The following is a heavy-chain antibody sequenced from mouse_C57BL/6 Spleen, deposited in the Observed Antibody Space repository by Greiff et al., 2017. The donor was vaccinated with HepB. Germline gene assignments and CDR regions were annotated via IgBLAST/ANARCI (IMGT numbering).Heavy chain of an antibody. CDR3: ARGDDGSTPAEFAY. Sequence: VQLQQSGPELVKPGASVKISCKASGYTFTDYYMNWVKQSHGKSLEWIGEINPNNGGTSYNQKFKGKATLTVDKSSSTAYMELRSLTSEDSAVYYCARGDDGSTPAEFAYWGQGTLVTVSA. V-gene: IGHV1-26*01. J-gene: IGHJ3*01. CDR1: GYTFTDYY. D-gene: IGHD1-1*01. CDR2: INPNNGGT.